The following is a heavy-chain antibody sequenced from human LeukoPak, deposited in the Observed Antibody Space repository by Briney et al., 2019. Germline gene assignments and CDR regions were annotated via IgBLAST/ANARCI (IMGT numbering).Heavy chain of an antibody. CDR2: IYYSGST. CDR1: GGSISSSSYY. J-gene: IGHJ3*02. Sequence: SSETLSLTCTVSGGSISSSSYYWGWIRQPPGKGLEWIGSIYYSGSTYYNPSLKSRVTISVDTSKNQFSLKLSSVTAADTAVYYCARVLTRNYAFDIWGQGTMVTVSS. V-gene: IGHV4-39*07. CDR3: ARVLTRNYAFDI. D-gene: IGHD1-14*01.